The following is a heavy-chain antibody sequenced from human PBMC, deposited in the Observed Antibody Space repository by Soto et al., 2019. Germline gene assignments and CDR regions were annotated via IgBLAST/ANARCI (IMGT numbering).Heavy chain of an antibody. J-gene: IGHJ5*02. Sequence: SVKVSCKASGGTFSSYAISWVRQAPGQGLEWMGGIIPIFGTANYAQKFQGRVTITADESTSTAYMELSSLRSEDTAVYYCARDIGRFNWFDPWGQGTLVTVSS. CDR2: IIPIFGTA. CDR3: ARDIGRFNWFDP. D-gene: IGHD3-16*02. CDR1: GGTFSSYA. V-gene: IGHV1-69*13.